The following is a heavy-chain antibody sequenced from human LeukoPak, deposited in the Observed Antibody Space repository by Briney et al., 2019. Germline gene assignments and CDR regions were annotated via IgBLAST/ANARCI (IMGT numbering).Heavy chain of an antibody. CDR2: INWNGGST. CDR1: GFTVSSNY. V-gene: IGHV3-20*04. J-gene: IGHJ3*02. Sequence: AGGSLRLSCAASGFTVSSNYMSWVRQAPGKGLEWVSGINWNGGSTGYADSVKGRFTISRDNARNSLYLQMNSLRAEDTALYYCARIAMAGIGDGFDIWGQGTMVTVSS. D-gene: IGHD6-19*01. CDR3: ARIAMAGIGDGFDI.